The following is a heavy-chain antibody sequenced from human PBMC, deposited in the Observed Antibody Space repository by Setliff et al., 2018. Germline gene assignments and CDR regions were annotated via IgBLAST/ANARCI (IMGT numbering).Heavy chain of an antibody. CDR3: VRVEAGYCSSTSCYVVGAFDI. J-gene: IGHJ3*02. CDR2: IYTSGST. V-gene: IGHV4-4*08. D-gene: IGHD2-2*03. CDR1: GGSISSNY. Sequence: PSETLSLTCTVSGGSISSNYWSWVRQPPGKGLEWIGYIYTSGSTNYNPSLKSRGTISVDTSRNQFSLKLSSVTATDTAVYYCVRVEAGYCSSTSCYVVGAFDIWAKGQWSPSPQ.